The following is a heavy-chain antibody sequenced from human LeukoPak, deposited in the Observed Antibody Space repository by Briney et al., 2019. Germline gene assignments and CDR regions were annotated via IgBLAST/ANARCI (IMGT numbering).Heavy chain of an antibody. CDR2: ISSSGGST. Sequence: PGGSLRLSCAASGFTFASCAMSGVRQAPGKRLEWVSSISSSGGSTYYADPVKGRFTISRDNSKNTLYLQVNSLRAEDTAVYYCAKSLAAARDYWGQGTLVTVSS. D-gene: IGHD6-13*01. J-gene: IGHJ4*02. V-gene: IGHV3-23*01. CDR3: AKSLAAARDY. CDR1: GFTFASCA.